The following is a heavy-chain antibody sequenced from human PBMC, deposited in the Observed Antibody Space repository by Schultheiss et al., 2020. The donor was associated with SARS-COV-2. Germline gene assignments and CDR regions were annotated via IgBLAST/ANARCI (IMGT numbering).Heavy chain of an antibody. D-gene: IGHD5-12*01. CDR3: AKDWTDIGATIWTFDY. J-gene: IGHJ4*02. CDR1: GFTFSSYA. Sequence: GGSLRLSCAASGFTFSSYAMHWVRQAPGKGLEWVSAISGSGGNTYYADSVKGRFTISRDNSRNTLYLQMNRLRAEDTAIYYCAKDWTDIGATIWTFDYWGQGTLVTVSS. CDR2: ISGSGGNT. V-gene: IGHV3-23*01.